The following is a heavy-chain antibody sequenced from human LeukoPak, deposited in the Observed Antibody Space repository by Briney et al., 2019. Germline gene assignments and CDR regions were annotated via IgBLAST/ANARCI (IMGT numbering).Heavy chain of an antibody. Sequence: SETLSLTCTVSGGSISSSSYYWGWIRQPPGKGLEWIGYSYYGGSTTCNPSLKSRVTISLDTSKNQFSLRLTSVTAADTAVYYCARNGGAYSYEAWGQGTLVTVSS. V-gene: IGHV4-61*05. CDR1: GGSISSSSYY. J-gene: IGHJ4*02. CDR3: ARNGGAYSYEA. CDR2: SYYGGST. D-gene: IGHD5-18*01.